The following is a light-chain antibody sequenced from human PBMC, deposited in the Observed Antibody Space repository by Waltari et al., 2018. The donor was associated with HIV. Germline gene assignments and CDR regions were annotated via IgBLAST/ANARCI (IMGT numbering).Light chain of an antibody. CDR2: KDS. V-gene: IGLV3-25*03. J-gene: IGLJ2*01. Sequence: SSELTQAPSVSASPGQPAKITCPGYAFSKTYVSWDKQQPGQAPPMIMFKDSVGPSDIPARFSASSSGSTSILTISGVQAEDEADYYCQSGHNSDSIFGRGTKVTVL. CDR1: AFSKTY. CDR3: QSGHNSDSI.